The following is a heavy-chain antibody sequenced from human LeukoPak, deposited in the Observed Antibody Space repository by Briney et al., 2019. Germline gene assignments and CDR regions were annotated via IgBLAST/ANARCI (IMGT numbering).Heavy chain of an antibody. Sequence: SQTLSLTCTVSGGSISSGGYYWSWLRQHPGKGLEWIGYIYYSGSTYYNPSLKSRVTISVDTSKNQFSLKLSSVTAADTAVYYCARVVRIAAAGQFDYWGQGNLVTVSS. D-gene: IGHD6-13*01. V-gene: IGHV4-31*03. CDR3: ARVVRIAAAGQFDY. CDR1: GGSISSGGYY. J-gene: IGHJ4*02. CDR2: IYYSGST.